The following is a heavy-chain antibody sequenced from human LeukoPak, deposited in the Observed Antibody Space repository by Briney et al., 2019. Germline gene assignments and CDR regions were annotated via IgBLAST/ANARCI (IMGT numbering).Heavy chain of an antibody. Sequence: PGGSLRLSCAASGFTFSSYGMHWVRQAPGKGLEWVAFIRYDGSNKCYADSVKGRFTISRDNSKNTLYLQMNSLRAEDTAVYYCAKEGFYSSSLYYFDYWGQGTLVTVSS. CDR1: GFTFSSYG. J-gene: IGHJ4*02. CDR2: IRYDGSNK. V-gene: IGHV3-30*02. CDR3: AKEGFYSSSLYYFDY. D-gene: IGHD6-6*01.